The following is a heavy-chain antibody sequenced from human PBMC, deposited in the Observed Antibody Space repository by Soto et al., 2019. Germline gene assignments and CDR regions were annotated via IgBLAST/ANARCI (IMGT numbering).Heavy chain of an antibody. CDR2: INPSGGST. D-gene: IGHD5-18*01. CDR1: GYTFTTYY. CDR3: GRAPCCGYSSPVDY. Sequence: QVQLVQSGAEVKKPGASVKVSCKASGYTFTTYYMHWVRQAAGQGLEWMGIINPSGGSTSYAQNFQGRVTMTRDTSTSTVYMELSSLRSEDTAVYYCGRAPCCGYSSPVDYWGQGTLVTVAS. V-gene: IGHV1-46*03. J-gene: IGHJ4*02.